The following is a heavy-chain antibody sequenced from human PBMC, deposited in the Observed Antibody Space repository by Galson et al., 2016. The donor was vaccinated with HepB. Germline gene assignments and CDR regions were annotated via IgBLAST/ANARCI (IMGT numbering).Heavy chain of an antibody. CDR3: ATGDHNFDY. J-gene: IGHJ4*02. CDR1: GASITLWK. D-gene: IGHD4-17*01. CDR2: TYNRGPI. V-gene: IGHV4-4*07. Sequence: SETLSLTCSVSGASITLWKWNWIRQPAGKGLEWIGQTYNRGPIDYNPSLKTRVTMSVDTSKNQFSLTLTSVTAADTAVYYCATGDHNFDYWGQGALVIVSS.